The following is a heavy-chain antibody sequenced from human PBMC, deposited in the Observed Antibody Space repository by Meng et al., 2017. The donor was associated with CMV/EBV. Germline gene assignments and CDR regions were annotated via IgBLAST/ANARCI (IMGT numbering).Heavy chain of an antibody. CDR1: GFSFRTYA. Sequence: GESLRLSCAASGFSFRTYAMHWVRQAPGEGLEWVAVISYDGSNIYHADPVKGRFTISRDNSKNTLYLQMNGLRPEDTAIYYCAREQQQVVDYWGQGTLVTVSS. CDR2: ISYDGSNI. V-gene: IGHV3-30-3*01. CDR3: AREQQQVVDY. J-gene: IGHJ4*02. D-gene: IGHD6-13*01.